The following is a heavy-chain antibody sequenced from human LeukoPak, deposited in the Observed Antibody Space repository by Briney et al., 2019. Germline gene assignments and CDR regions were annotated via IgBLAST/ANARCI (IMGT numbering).Heavy chain of an antibody. J-gene: IGHJ4*02. Sequence: KPSETLSLTCTVSGGSINSHYWSWIRQPPGKGLEWIGYIYYSGSTNYNPSLKSRVTMSVDTSKNQFSLKLTSVTAADTAVYYCARFDSSGYYVVYWGQGTLVTVSS. D-gene: IGHD3-22*01. CDR3: ARFDSSGYYVVY. CDR1: GGSINSHY. CDR2: IYYSGST. V-gene: IGHV4-59*11.